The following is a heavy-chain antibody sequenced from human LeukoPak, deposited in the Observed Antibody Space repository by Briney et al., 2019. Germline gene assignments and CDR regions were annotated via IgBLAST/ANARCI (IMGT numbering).Heavy chain of an antibody. CDR1: GGSISNYF. V-gene: IGHV4-59*01. J-gene: IGHJ6*03. CDR3: ARVPRSYYYYYMDV. CDR2: IYYSGST. Sequence: SETLPLTCTVSGGSISNYFWSWIRQPPGKGLEWIGYIYYSGSTNYNPSVKSRITMSVDISKNHFSLKLSSVTAADTAVYYCARVPRSYYYYYMDVWGKGTTVTVSS.